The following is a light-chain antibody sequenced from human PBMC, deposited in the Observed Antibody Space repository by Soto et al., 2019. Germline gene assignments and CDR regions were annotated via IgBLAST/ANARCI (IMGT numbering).Light chain of an antibody. CDR3: MQALQSPRT. V-gene: IGKV2-28*01. CDR2: LGS. CDR1: QSLLYGNTYNY. J-gene: IGKJ2*01. Sequence: DIVMTQSPLSLPVTPGEPASISCRSSQSLLYGNTYNYVDWYLQKPGQSPQLLIYLGSNRASGVPDRFSGSGSGTDFTLKITRVEAEDVGVYYCMQALQSPRTFGQGTNLEIK.